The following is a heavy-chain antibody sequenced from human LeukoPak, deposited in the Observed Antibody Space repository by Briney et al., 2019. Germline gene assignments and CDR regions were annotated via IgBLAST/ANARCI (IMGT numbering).Heavy chain of an antibody. V-gene: IGHV3-53*01. D-gene: IGHD4-17*01. Sequence: PGRSLRLSCAASGFTVSSNYMSWVRQAPGKGLEWVSVIYSGGSTYYADSVKGRFTISRDNSKNKLYLQMNSLRAEDTAVYYCARVRGDYPYYFDYWGQGTLVTVSS. CDR2: IYSGGST. J-gene: IGHJ4*02. CDR1: GFTVSSNY. CDR3: ARVRGDYPYYFDY.